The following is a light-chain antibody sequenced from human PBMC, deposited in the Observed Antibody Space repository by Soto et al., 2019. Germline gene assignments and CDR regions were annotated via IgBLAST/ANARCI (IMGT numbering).Light chain of an antibody. Sequence: DIQLTQSPSFLSASVGDRVTITCRASQGISSYLAWYQQKPGKAPKLLIYAASTLQSGVPSRFSGSGSGTEVTLTISSLQPEDLAAYYCQQLSTYPLTFGGGTEVEIK. J-gene: IGKJ4*02. V-gene: IGKV1-9*01. CDR3: QQLSTYPLT. CDR1: QGISSY. CDR2: AAS.